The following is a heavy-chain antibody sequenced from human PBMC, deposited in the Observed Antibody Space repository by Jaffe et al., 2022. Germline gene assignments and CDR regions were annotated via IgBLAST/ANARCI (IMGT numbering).Heavy chain of an antibody. V-gene: IGHV4-61*02. CDR3: ARDSIFRGEGIFDP. CDR1: GGSISSGSYY. CDR2: IYTSGST. D-gene: IGHD3-10*01. J-gene: IGHJ5*02. Sequence: QVQLQESGPGLVKPSQTLSLTCTVSGGSISSGSYYWSWIRQPAGKGLEWIGRIYTSGSTNYNPSLKSRVTISVDTSKNQFSLKLSSVTAADTAVYYCARDSIFRGEGIFDPWGQGTLVTVSS.